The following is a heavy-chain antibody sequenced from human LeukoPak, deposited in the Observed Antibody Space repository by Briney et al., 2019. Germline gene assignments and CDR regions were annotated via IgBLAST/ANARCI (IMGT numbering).Heavy chain of an antibody. CDR2: IYYTGST. J-gene: IGHJ5*02. V-gene: IGHV4-59*08. CDR1: GDSISTYY. D-gene: IGHD5-18*01. CDR3: ARLGGRFGYSFSS. Sequence: SETLSLTCTVPGDSISTYYWSWIRQPPGKGLEWIGYIYYTGSTNYNPSLKSRVTISVDTSKNQFSLELSSVTAADTAVYYCARLGGRFGYSFSSWGQGTLVSVSS.